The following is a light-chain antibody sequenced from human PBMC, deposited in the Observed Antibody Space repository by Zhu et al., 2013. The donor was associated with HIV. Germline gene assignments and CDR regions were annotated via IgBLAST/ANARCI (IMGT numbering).Light chain of an antibody. CDR1: QYISRY. J-gene: IGKJ2*01. Sequence: DIQLTQSPSSLSASVGDRVTITCRASQYISRYYNWYQQKPGKAPNLLIYAASTLQSGVPARFSGSGSGTEFTLTISSLQPEDFATYYCQQLKTYPRSFGQGTKVEIK. V-gene: IGKV1-39*01. CDR3: QQLKTYPRS. CDR2: AAS.